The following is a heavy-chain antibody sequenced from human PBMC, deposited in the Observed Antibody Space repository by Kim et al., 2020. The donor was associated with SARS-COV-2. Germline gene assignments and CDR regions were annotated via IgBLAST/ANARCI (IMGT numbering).Heavy chain of an antibody. J-gene: IGHJ1*01. Sequence: SETLSLTCTVSGASVSDSFWTWLRQSPGKGLEWIAYISQSGATKYNPSLKSRTTISADTSKNTLSLTLTSVTASDTAKYFCARHLAASGSLCIWDSWGQG. V-gene: IGHV4-59*08. D-gene: IGHD3-10*01. CDR1: GASVSDSF. CDR2: ISQSGAT. CDR3: ARHLAASGSLCIWDS.